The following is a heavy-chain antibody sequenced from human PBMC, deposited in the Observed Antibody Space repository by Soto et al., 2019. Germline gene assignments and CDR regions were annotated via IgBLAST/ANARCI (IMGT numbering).Heavy chain of an antibody. Sequence: GGSLRLSCAASGFTFSSYAMSWVRQAPGKGLEWVSAISGSGGSTYYADSVKGRFTISRDNSKNTLYLQMNSLRAEDTAVYYCAKKVLMVYALFPHGMDVWGQGNTVTVS. V-gene: IGHV3-23*01. CDR2: ISGSGGST. CDR3: AKKVLMVYALFPHGMDV. J-gene: IGHJ6*02. D-gene: IGHD2-8*01. CDR1: GFTFSSYA.